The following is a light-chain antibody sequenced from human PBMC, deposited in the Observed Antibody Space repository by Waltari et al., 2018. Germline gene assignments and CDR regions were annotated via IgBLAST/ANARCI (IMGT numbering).Light chain of an antibody. Sequence: EIVMTQSPATLSVSPGERVTLSCRASQSLRSTLVWYPQKPGRAPSLLIYGASTRATGIPARFSGSGSGTEFTLTISSLQSEDFAVHFCQQYADWPPTFGQGTKVEIK. V-gene: IGKV3-15*01. CDR2: GAS. CDR1: QSLRST. J-gene: IGKJ1*01. CDR3: QQYADWPPT.